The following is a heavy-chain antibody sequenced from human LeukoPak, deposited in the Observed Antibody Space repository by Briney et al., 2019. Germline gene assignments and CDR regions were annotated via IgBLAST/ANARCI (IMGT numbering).Heavy chain of an antibody. V-gene: IGHV1-24*01. D-gene: IGHD3-3*02. Sequence: ASVKASCKVSGYTLTELSMHWVRQAPGKGLEWMGGFDPEDGETTYAQKFQGRVTMTEDTSTDIAYMELSSLRSEDTAVYYCATDKETQLALDYWGQGTLVTVSS. J-gene: IGHJ4*02. CDR3: ATDKETQLALDY. CDR1: GYTLTELS. CDR2: FDPEDGET.